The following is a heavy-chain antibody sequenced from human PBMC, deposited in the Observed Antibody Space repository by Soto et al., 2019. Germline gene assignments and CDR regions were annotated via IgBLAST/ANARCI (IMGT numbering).Heavy chain of an antibody. J-gene: IGHJ4*02. Sequence: QVQLQQWGAGLLKPSETLSLNCAVTGGSLSGYYWSWIRQPPGKGLEWIGEVKDGGHTNYRPSLRGRVTISSDTSNTQFSLRLNSVTAADTGVYYCARGQEGVVATHWDQGSLVTVSS. CDR1: GGSLSGYY. D-gene: IGHD5-12*01. V-gene: IGHV4-34*01. CDR3: ARGQEGVVATH. CDR2: VKDGGHT.